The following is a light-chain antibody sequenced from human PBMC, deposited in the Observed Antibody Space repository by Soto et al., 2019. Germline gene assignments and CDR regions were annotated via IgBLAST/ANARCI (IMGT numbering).Light chain of an antibody. CDR3: QQYGSSPLT. Sequence: EIVLTLSPGTLSLSPGERATLSCRASQSVSSSYLAWYQQKPGQAPRLLIYGASSRATGIPDRFSGSGSGTDFTLTISRLEPEDFAVYYCQQYGSSPLTFGRGTKVDIK. V-gene: IGKV3-20*01. CDR1: QSVSSSY. J-gene: IGKJ4*02. CDR2: GAS.